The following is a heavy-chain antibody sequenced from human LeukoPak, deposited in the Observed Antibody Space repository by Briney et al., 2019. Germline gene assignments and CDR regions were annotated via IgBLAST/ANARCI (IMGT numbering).Heavy chain of an antibody. CDR3: ARDQEGFDY. CDR2: IYPRDGST. Sequence: ASVKVSCKASGYTFTSNYIHWVRQAPGQGLEWMGMIYPRDGSTSYAQKFQGRVTVTRDTSTSTVHMELGGLRSEDTAVYYCARDQEGFDYWGQGTLVPVSS. J-gene: IGHJ4*02. CDR1: GYTFTSNY. V-gene: IGHV1-46*01.